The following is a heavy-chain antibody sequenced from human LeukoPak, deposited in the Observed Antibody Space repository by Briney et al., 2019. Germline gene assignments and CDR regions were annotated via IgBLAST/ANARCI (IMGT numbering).Heavy chain of an antibody. CDR1: GYTFTSYY. D-gene: IGHD3-10*01. CDR3: ARDMGYYGSGSYQSLDYFDY. CDR2: INPSGGST. J-gene: IGHJ4*02. V-gene: IGHV1-46*01. Sequence: ASVKVSCKASGYTFTSYYMHWVRQAPGQGLEWMGIINPSGGSTSYAQKFQGRVTMTRDTSTSTVYVELSSLRSEGTAVYYCARDMGYYGSGSYQSLDYFDYWGQGTLVTVSS.